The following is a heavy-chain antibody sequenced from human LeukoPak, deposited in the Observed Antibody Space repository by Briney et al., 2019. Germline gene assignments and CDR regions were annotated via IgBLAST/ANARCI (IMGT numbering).Heavy chain of an antibody. Sequence: GESLKISCKGSGYSFTSYWIGWVRQMPGKGLEWMGIIYPGDSDTRYSPSFQGQVTVSAHKSISTAYLQWSSLKASDTAMYYCSRPSFEGCSGGSCDFPFDYWGQGTLVSVSS. D-gene: IGHD2-15*01. CDR1: GYSFTSYW. CDR3: SRPSFEGCSGGSCDFPFDY. CDR2: IYPGDSDT. J-gene: IGHJ4*02. V-gene: IGHV5-51*01.